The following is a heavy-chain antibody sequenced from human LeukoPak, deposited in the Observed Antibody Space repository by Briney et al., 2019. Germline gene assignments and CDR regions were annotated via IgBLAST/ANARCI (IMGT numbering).Heavy chain of an antibody. J-gene: IGHJ4*02. Sequence: GASVKVSCKASGYTFTSYAMHWVRQAPGQGLEWMGRINPNSGGTNYAQKFQGRVTMTRDTSISTAYMELSRLRSDDTAVYYCARESPLITIFGVVTSYFDYWGQGTLVTVSS. CDR3: ARESPLITIFGVVTSYFDY. V-gene: IGHV1-2*06. CDR2: INPNSGGT. CDR1: GYTFTSYA. D-gene: IGHD3-3*01.